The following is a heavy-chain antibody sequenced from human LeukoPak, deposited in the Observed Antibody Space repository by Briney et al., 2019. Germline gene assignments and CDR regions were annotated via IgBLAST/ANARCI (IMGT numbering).Heavy chain of an antibody. J-gene: IGHJ4*02. D-gene: IGHD6-19*01. CDR2: ISYDGSNK. CDR3: AKSAPAIAVAGTLGY. Sequence: PGGSLRLSCAASGFTFSSYGMHWVRQAPGKGLEWVAVISYDGSNKYYADSVKGRFTISRDNSKNTLYLQMNSLRAEDTAVYYCAKSAPAIAVAGTLGYWGQGTLVTVSS. CDR1: GFTFSSYG. V-gene: IGHV3-30*18.